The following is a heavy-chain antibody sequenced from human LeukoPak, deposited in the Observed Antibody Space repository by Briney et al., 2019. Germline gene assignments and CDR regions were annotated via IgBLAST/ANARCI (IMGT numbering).Heavy chain of an antibody. J-gene: IGHJ4*02. V-gene: IGHV3-49*04. Sequence: GGSLRLSCTASGFTFGDYAMSWVRQAPGKGLEWVGCISSKAYGGTTEYAASVKGRFTISRDDSKSIAYLQMNSLKTEDTAVYYCTRVFEYYYDSSGPGYYFDYWGQGTLVTVSS. D-gene: IGHD3-22*01. CDR2: ISSKAYGGTT. CDR1: GFTFGDYA. CDR3: TRVFEYYYDSSGPGYYFDY.